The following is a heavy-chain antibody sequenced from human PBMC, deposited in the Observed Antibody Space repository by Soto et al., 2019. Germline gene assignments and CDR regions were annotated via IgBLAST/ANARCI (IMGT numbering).Heavy chain of an antibody. J-gene: IGHJ4*02. CDR1: GGSISGYY. D-gene: IGHD6-19*01. Sequence: SETLSLTCTVSGGSISGYYCNWVRQTPGKGLEWIGNAHSTGSTDYNPSLKSRVTISMDTSKNQFSLRLSSVTAADTAVYYCARPSVTGAWGPFDYWGPETLVTVSS. CDR3: ARPSVTGAWGPFDY. V-gene: IGHV4-59*01. CDR2: AHSTGST.